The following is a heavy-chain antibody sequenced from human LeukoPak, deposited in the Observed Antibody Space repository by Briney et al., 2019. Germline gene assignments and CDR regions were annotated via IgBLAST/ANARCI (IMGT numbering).Heavy chain of an antibody. D-gene: IGHD2-2*01. CDR2: ISSSSSTI. CDR3: ARGVPAAAMTFDY. J-gene: IGHJ4*02. V-gene: IGHV3-48*04. CDR1: GFTFSSYS. Sequence: GGSLRLSCAASGFTFSSYSMNWVRQAPGKGLEWVSYISSSSSTIYYADSVKGRFTISRDNAKNSLYLQMNSLRAEDTAVYYCARGVPAAAMTFDYWGQGTLVTVSS.